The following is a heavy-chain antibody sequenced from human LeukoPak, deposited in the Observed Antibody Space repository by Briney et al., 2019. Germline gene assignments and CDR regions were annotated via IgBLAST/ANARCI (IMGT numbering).Heavy chain of an antibody. J-gene: IGHJ4*02. CDR3: ARSEPANLVFDY. V-gene: IGHV4-61*02. CDR1: GGSISSGSYY. CDR2: IYTSGST. Sequence: SQTLSLTCTVSGGSISSGSYYWSWIRQPAGKGLEWIGRIYTSGSTNYNPSLKSRVTISVDKSKNQFSLKLSSVTAADTAVYYCARSEPANLVFDYWGQGTLVTVSS. D-gene: IGHD1-14*01.